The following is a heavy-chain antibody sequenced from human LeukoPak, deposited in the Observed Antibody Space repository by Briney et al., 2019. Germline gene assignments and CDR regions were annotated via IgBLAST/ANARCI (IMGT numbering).Heavy chain of an antibody. V-gene: IGHV4-38-2*02. CDR1: GDSITGYY. D-gene: IGHD5-24*01. J-gene: IGHJ3*02. CDR2: IYYTGNT. Sequence: SETLSLTCSVSGDSITGYYWGWIRQPPGKGLEWIGNIYYTGNTYYNSSLKSRVTISVDTSKNQFSLKLSSVTAADTAVYYCARVHRRRWLLQVGAFDIWGQGTMVTVSS. CDR3: ARVHRRRWLLQVGAFDI.